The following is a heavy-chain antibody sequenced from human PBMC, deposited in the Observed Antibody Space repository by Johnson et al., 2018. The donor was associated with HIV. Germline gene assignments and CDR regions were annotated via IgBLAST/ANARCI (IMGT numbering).Heavy chain of an antibody. V-gene: IGHV3-66*04. Sequence: VQLVESGGGLVQPGGSLRLSCAASGFTVSSNYMSWVRQAPGKGLEWVSVIYSGGSTYYADSVKGRFTISRDNSKNTLYLQMNSLRAEDTAVYYCARLPEYYDSSGYGADAFDIWGQGTMVTVSS. J-gene: IGHJ3*02. CDR3: ARLPEYYDSSGYGADAFDI. CDR1: GFTVSSNY. CDR2: IYSGGST. D-gene: IGHD3-22*01.